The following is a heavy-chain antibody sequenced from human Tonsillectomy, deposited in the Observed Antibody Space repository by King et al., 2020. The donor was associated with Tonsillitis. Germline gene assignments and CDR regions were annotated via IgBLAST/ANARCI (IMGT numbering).Heavy chain of an antibody. CDR2: ISNSGSTI. D-gene: IGHD3-22*01. CDR1: RFTFSDYS. CDR3: ESHSTYYDGLEGRLRQYDAFDI. V-gene: IGHV3-11*01. Sequence: QLVESGGGLVKPGGSLRLSCAASRFTFSDYSMSWIRQAPGKGLEWVSYISNSGSTIYYADSVKGRFTISRDNAKNSLYLQMNSLRAEDTAVYYCESHSTYYDGLEGRLRQYDAFDIWGQGTMVTVSS. J-gene: IGHJ3*02.